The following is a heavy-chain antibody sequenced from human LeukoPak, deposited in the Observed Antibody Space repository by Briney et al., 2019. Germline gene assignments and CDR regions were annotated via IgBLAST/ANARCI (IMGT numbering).Heavy chain of an antibody. CDR2: ISAYNGNT. Sequence: ASVKVSCKASGYTFITYGISWVRQAPGHGLEWMGWISAYNGNTKYAQNLQGRVIMTTDTSTSTAYMELRSLTSDDTAVYYCAKDKGLSSGWYDWGQGTLVTVSS. V-gene: IGHV1-18*01. D-gene: IGHD6-19*01. CDR1: GYTFITYG. J-gene: IGHJ4*02. CDR3: AKDKGLSSGWYD.